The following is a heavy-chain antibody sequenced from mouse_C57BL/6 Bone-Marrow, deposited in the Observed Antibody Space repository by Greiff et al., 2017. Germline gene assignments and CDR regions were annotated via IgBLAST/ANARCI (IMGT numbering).Heavy chain of an antibody. Sequence: QVQLQQSGPELVRPGASVKISCKAPGYTFTSHWMQWVRQRPGQGLEWIGEIFPGSGSTYYNEKFKGKATLTVDTSSSTAYMQLSSLTSEDSAVYFGAREGVTTVVAWYFDVWGTGTTVTVSS. J-gene: IGHJ1*03. D-gene: IGHD1-1*01. CDR3: AREGVTTVVAWYFDV. CDR2: IFPGSGST. V-gene: IGHV1-56*01. CDR1: GYTFTSHW.